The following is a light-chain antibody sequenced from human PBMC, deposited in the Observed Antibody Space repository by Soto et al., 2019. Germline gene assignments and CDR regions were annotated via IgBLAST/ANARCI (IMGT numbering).Light chain of an antibody. Sequence: QSALTQPASVSGSPGQSITISCTGTSSDVGGYNYVSWYQHHPGKAPKLMIYEVSNRPSGVSNRFSGSKSGNTASLTISGLQAEDEAYYYCSSYTSSTTHVFGGGTKLTVL. CDR2: EVS. V-gene: IGLV2-14*01. J-gene: IGLJ2*01. CDR3: SSYTSSTTHV. CDR1: SSDVGGYNY.